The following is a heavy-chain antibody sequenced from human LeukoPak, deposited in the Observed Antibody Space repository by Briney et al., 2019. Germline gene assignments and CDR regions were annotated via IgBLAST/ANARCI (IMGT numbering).Heavy chain of an antibody. CDR2: VYYSGST. V-gene: IGHV4-61*01. Sequence: SETLSLTCTVSGGSVSSGRYYWSWIRQPPGKGLEWIGYVYYSGSTNYNPSLKSRVTISLDASKNQFSLKLSSVTAADTAVYYCARDNYYEGAFDVWGQGTMVTVSS. CDR1: GGSVSSGRYY. CDR3: ARDNYYEGAFDV. D-gene: IGHD3-22*01. J-gene: IGHJ3*01.